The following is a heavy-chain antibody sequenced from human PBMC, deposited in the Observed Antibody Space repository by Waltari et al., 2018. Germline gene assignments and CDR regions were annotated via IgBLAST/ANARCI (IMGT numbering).Heavy chain of an antibody. J-gene: IGHJ4*02. Sequence: QVQLVQSGAEVXKPGSSXKVSCKASGGTFSSYXIXXVRQAPGQGLEWMGRIIPIFGTANYAQKFQGRVTITADKSTSTAYMELSXLRSXDTAVYYCARVGXIAVAXDYWGQGTLVXXSS. D-gene: IGHD6-19*01. CDR3: ARVGXIAVAXDY. V-gene: IGHV1-69*08. CDR2: IIPIFGTA. CDR1: GGTFSSYX.